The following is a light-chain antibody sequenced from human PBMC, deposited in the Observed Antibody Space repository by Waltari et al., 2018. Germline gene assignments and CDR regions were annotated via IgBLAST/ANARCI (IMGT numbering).Light chain of an antibody. Sequence: DLQMTQSPSSLSASIGDRVTITCRASKGINNDLAEYQQKPGKVPKLLIHAASTLQSGVPSRFSGSGSGTDFTLTISSLQPEDVATYYCQKYNNVPQPFGGGTKVEIK. CDR2: AAS. J-gene: IGKJ4*01. CDR3: QKYNNVPQP. V-gene: IGKV1-27*01. CDR1: KGINND.